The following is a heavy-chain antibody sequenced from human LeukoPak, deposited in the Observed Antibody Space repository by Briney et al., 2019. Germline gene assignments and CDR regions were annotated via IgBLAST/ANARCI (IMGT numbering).Heavy chain of an antibody. D-gene: IGHD1-26*01. Sequence: QAGGSLRLSCAASGFTFNSYAMSWVRQAPGKGLEWVSVLYSGGNTFYADSVKGRFTISRDNSKNTLYLQMNSLRAEDTAVYYCARERSGVGAFGGVFEYWGQGTLVTVSS. CDR1: GFTFNSYA. J-gene: IGHJ4*02. CDR3: ARERSGVGAFGGVFEY. CDR2: LYSGGNT. V-gene: IGHV3-53*01.